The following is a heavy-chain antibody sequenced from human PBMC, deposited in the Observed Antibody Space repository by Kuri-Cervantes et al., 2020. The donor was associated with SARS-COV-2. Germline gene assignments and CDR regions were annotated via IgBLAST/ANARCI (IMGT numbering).Heavy chain of an antibody. CDR2: ISSSGNTI. CDR1: GFTVSSYG. Sequence: GESLKISCAGSGFTVSSYGMNWVRQAPGKGPGWVSHISSSGNTIYYADSVKGRFTISRDNAKNTLFLQMSNLRADDTAVYYCAREREVSGDFWGQGTLVTVSS. CDR3: AREREVSGDF. J-gene: IGHJ4*02. V-gene: IGHV3-48*03. D-gene: IGHD1-14*01.